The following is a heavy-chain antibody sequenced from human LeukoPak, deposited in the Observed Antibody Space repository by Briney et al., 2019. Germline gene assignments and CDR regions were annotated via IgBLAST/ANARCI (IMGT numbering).Heavy chain of an antibody. Sequence: GGSLRLSCAASGFTFSSYGMSWVRQAPGKGLEWVSAISGSGGSTYYADSVKGRFTISRDNSKNTLYLQMNSLRAEDTAVYYCARDQEYMIVGMGFDYWGQGTLVTVSS. D-gene: IGHD3-22*01. CDR2: ISGSGGST. V-gene: IGHV3-23*01. CDR3: ARDQEYMIVGMGFDY. CDR1: GFTFSSYG. J-gene: IGHJ4*02.